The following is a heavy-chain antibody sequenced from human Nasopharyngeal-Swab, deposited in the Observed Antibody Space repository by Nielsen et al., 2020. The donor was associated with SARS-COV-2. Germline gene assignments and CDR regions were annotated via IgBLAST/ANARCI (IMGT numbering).Heavy chain of an antibody. D-gene: IGHD3-16*02. CDR1: GGSFSGYY. Sequence: SETLSLTCAVYGGSFSGYYWSWIRQPPGKGLEWIGEINHSGSTNYNPSLKSRVTISVDTSKNRFSLKLSSVTAADTAVYYCARGRQYDYVWGSYRYDAFDYWGQGTLVTVSS. V-gene: IGHV4-34*01. CDR2: INHSGST. J-gene: IGHJ4*02. CDR3: ARGRQYDYVWGSYRYDAFDY.